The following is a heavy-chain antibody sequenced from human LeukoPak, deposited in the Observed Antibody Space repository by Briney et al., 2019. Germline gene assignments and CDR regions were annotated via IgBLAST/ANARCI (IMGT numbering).Heavy chain of an antibody. V-gene: IGHV3-23*01. CDR3: AKDLDPSVLCDY. CDR1: GFTFSGYA. Sequence: GGSLRLSCAAAGFTFSGYAMSWVRQAPGKGLEWVSAISGSGGSTYYADSVKGRFTISRDNSKNTLYLQMNSLRAEDTAVYYCAKDLDPSVLCDYWGQGTLVTVSS. J-gene: IGHJ4*02. CDR2: ISGSGGST.